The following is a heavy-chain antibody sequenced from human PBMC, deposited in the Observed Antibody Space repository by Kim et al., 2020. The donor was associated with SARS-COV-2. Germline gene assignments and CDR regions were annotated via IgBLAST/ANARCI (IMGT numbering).Heavy chain of an antibody. J-gene: IGHJ5*02. D-gene: IGHD2-2*01. V-gene: IGHV3-9*01. Sequence: DDVKGRFTISRDNAKNSLYLQMNSLRAEDTALYYCAKADCSSTSCLNWFDPWGQGTLVTVSS. CDR3: AKADCSSTSCLNWFDP.